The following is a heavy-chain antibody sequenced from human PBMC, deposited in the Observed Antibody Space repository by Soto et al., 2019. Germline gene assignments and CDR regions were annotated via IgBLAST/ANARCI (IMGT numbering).Heavy chain of an antibody. CDR3: AKDQEDTAMVRGTFDY. CDR1: GFTFSSYG. V-gene: IGHV3-30*18. J-gene: IGHJ4*02. Sequence: PGGSLRLSCAASGFTFSSYGMHWVRQAPGKGLEWVAVISYDGSNKYYADSVKGRFTISRDNSKNTLYLQMNSLRAEDTAVYYCAKDQEDTAMVRGTFDYWGQGTLVTVSS. D-gene: IGHD5-18*01. CDR2: ISYDGSNK.